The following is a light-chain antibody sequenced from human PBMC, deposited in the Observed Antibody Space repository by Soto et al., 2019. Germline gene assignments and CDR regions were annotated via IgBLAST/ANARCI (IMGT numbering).Light chain of an antibody. V-gene: IGLV1-44*01. CDR3: AAWDDSLNGYV. Sequence: QSVLTQPPSASGTPGQRVTISCSGSGSNIGSNTVNWYQQLPGTAHKLLSYNNSQRPSGVPDRFSGSKSGTSASLAISGLQSDIEADYYCAAWDDSLNGYVFGIGTKVTVL. J-gene: IGLJ1*01. CDR2: NNS. CDR1: GSNIGSNT.